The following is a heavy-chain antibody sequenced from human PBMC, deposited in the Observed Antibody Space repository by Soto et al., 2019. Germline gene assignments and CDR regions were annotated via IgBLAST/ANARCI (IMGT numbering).Heavy chain of an antibody. Sequence: SVKVFCMASVGTLSSYAISWVRQAAGQGLAWMGGTIPIFGTANYAQKFQGRVTNTADKSTSTAYVELSSLRSEDTAVYYCASRVPAASYYYYYGMDVWGQGTTVTVSS. CDR1: VGTLSSYA. CDR3: ASRVPAASYYYYYGMDV. D-gene: IGHD2-2*01. CDR2: TIPIFGTA. J-gene: IGHJ6*02. V-gene: IGHV1-69*06.